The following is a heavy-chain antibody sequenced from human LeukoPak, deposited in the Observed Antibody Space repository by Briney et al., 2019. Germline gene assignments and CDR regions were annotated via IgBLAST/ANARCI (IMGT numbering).Heavy chain of an antibody. CDR2: ISNNGGYT. V-gene: IGHV3-23*01. D-gene: IGHD6-19*01. CDR1: GFTFSSYA. CDR3: ANPGSPSSGWYVMVY. J-gene: IGHJ4*02. Sequence: GGSLRLSCAASGFTFSSYAMHWVRQAPGKGLEWVSAISNNGGYTYYADSVQGRFTISRDNSKSTLCLQMNSLRAEDTAVYYCANPGSPSSGWYVMVYWGQGTLVTVSS.